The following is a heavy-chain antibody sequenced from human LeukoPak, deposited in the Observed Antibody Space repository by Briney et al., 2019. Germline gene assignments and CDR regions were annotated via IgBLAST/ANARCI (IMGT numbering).Heavy chain of an antibody. J-gene: IGHJ6*02. V-gene: IGHV1-69*01. D-gene: IGHD2-15*01. CDR2: IIPGFDTA. CDR3: ATAPLFCSGGSCEPKYYYYGMDV. CDR1: GGTFSSYA. Sequence: GASVKVSCKASGGTFSSYAISWVRQAPGQGLEWMGGIIPGFDTASYPQKFQGRVTPTADESTSTAYMDLSSLRSEDTAVYYCATAPLFCSGGSCEPKYYYYGMDVWGQGTTVTVSS.